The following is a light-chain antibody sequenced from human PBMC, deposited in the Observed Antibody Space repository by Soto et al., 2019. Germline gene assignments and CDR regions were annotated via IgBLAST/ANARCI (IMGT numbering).Light chain of an antibody. CDR1: SSDVGGYNY. V-gene: IGLV2-11*01. Sequence: SALTQPRSASGSPGHSITISCTGTSSDVGGYNYVSWYQQHPAKAPKLIIFDVSKRPSGVPNRFSGSKSGNTASLTISGLRAEDEADYYCCSYVGRNTYVFGTGTKV. CDR3: CSYVGRNTYV. J-gene: IGLJ1*01. CDR2: DVS.